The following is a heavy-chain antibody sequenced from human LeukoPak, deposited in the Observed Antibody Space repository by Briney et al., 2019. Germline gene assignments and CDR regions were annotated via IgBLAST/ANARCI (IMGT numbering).Heavy chain of an antibody. V-gene: IGHV3-9*01. CDR1: GFTFDDYA. Sequence: PGGSLRPSCAASGFTFDDYAMHWVRQAPGKGLEWVSGISWNSGTIGYADSVKGRFTISRDNAKSSLYLQMNSLRAEDTALYYCAKDHKVVSYYYGMDVWGQGTTVTVPS. CDR3: AKDHKVVSYYYGMDV. CDR2: ISWNSGTI. D-gene: IGHD2-2*01. J-gene: IGHJ6*02.